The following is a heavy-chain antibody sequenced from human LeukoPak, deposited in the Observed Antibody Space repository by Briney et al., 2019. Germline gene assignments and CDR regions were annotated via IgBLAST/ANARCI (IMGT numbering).Heavy chain of an antibody. V-gene: IGHV1-8*01. Sequence: ASVEVSCKASGYTLTSYGINWVRQATGQGLEWMGWMNPNSGNTGYAQKFQGRVTMTRNTSISTAYMELSSLRSEDTAVYYCARARSSWYPHYYYYYMDVWGKGTTVTVSS. CDR3: ARARSSWYPHYYYYYMDV. CDR1: GYTLTSYG. CDR2: MNPNSGNT. J-gene: IGHJ6*03. D-gene: IGHD6-13*01.